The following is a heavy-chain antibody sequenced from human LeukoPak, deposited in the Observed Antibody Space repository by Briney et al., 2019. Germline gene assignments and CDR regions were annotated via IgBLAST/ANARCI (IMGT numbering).Heavy chain of an antibody. CDR2: INHSGST. CDR3: ASHLVRGVIYAFDI. CDR1: GVSISSSNSY. Sequence: PSETLSLTCTVSGVSISSSNSYWGWIRQPPGKGLEWIGEINHSGSTNYNPSLKSRVTISVDTSKNQFSLKLSSVTAADTAVYYCASHLVRGVIYAFDIWGQGTMVTVSS. D-gene: IGHD3-10*01. V-gene: IGHV4-39*07. J-gene: IGHJ3*02.